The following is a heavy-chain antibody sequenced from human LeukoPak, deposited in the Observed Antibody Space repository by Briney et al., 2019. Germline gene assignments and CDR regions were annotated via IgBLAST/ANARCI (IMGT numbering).Heavy chain of an antibody. CDR2: IYYSGST. D-gene: IGHD3-22*01. CDR3: AREMYYYDSSGPLDWFDP. CDR1: GGSISSSSYY. V-gene: IGHV4-39*07. J-gene: IGHJ5*02. Sequence: PSETLSLTCTVSGGSISSSSYYWGWIRQPPGKGLEWIGSIYYSGSTYYNPSLKSRVTISVDTSKNQFSLKLSSVTAADTAVYYCAREMYYYDSSGPLDWFDPWGQGTLVTVSS.